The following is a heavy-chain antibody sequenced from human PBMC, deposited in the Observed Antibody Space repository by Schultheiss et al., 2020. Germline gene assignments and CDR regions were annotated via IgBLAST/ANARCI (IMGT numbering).Heavy chain of an antibody. CDR3: ARGRRGATTVVTIDY. CDR1: GYTFTSYG. CDR2: ISAYNGNT. Sequence: ASVKVSCKASGYTFTSYGISWVRQAPGQGLEWMGWISAYNGNTNYAQKLQGRVTMTTDTSTSTAYMELRSLRSDDTAVYYCARGRRGATTVVTIDYWGQGTLVTVSS. J-gene: IGHJ4*02. V-gene: IGHV1-18*01. D-gene: IGHD4-23*01.